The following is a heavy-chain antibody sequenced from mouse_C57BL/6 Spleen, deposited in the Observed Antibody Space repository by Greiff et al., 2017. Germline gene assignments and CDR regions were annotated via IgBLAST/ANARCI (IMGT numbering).Heavy chain of an antibody. D-gene: IGHD4-1*01. J-gene: IGHJ4*01. CDR2: IYPGDGDT. Sequence: VQLQQSGPELVKPGASVKISCKASGYAFSSSWMNWVKQRPGKGLEWIGRIYPGDGDTNYNGKFKGKATLTADKSSSTAYMQLSSLTSEDSAVYFCARRGNWDAMDYWGQGTSVTVSS. CDR1: GYAFSSSW. CDR3: ARRGNWDAMDY. V-gene: IGHV1-82*01.